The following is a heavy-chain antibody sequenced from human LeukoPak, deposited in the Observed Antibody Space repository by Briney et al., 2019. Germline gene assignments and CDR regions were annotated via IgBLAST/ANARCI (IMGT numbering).Heavy chain of an antibody. J-gene: IGHJ4*02. CDR3: ARGNGDYAYDY. CDR1: GGSISSYY. D-gene: IGHD4-17*01. Sequence: SETLSLTYTVSGGSISSYYWSWIRQPPGKGLEWIGYIYYSGSTNYNPSLKSRVTISVDTSKNQFSLKLSSVTAADTAVYYCARGNGDYAYDYWGQGTLVTVSS. CDR2: IYYSGST. V-gene: IGHV4-59*01.